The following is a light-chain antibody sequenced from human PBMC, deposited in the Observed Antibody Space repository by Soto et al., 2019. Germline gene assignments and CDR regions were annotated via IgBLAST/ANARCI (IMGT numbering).Light chain of an antibody. V-gene: IGKV3-20*01. Sequence: EMVLTQSSDTLSLSPGERATLSCRASQTVSSNFLAWYQQRPGQAPRLLIYGASSRAADIPDRFSGSGSGTDFTLTISRLEPEDLAVYYCQQYGTSPETFGQGTKVDIK. J-gene: IGKJ1*01. CDR1: QTVSSNF. CDR3: QQYGTSPET. CDR2: GAS.